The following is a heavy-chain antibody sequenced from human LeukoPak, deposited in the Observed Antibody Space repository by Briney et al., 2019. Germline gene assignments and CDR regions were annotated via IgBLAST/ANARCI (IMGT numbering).Heavy chain of an antibody. Sequence: GESLKISCKGSEYSFTSYWIAWVRQMPGKGLEWMGIIYPGDSDTRYSPSFQGQVTISADKSISTAYLQWSSLKASDTAMYYCARGYCSSNRCSIFDYWGQGTLVTVSS. V-gene: IGHV5-51*01. D-gene: IGHD2-2*01. CDR1: EYSFTSYW. CDR2: IYPGDSDT. J-gene: IGHJ4*02. CDR3: ARGYCSSNRCSIFDY.